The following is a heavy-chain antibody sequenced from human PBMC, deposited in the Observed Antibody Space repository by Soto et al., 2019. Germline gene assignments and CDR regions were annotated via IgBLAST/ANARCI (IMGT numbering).Heavy chain of an antibody. CDR3: ARSGEGFGERGLDI. CDR2: IRYDGSNK. CDR1: GFTFSNYG. V-gene: IGHV3-33*01. J-gene: IGHJ3*02. D-gene: IGHD3-10*01. Sequence: QVQLVESGGGVVQPGRSLRLPCAASGFTFSNYGMHWVRQAPGKGLEWLAVIRYDGSNKDYADSVKGRFTISRDNSKNTLYLQMNSLRAEDTALYYCARSGEGFGERGLDIWGQGTMVTVSS.